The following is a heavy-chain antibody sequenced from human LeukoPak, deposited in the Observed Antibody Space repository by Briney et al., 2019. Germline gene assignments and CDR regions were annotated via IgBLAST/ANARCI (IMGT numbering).Heavy chain of an antibody. CDR2: ISGSGGST. D-gene: IGHD6-6*01. J-gene: IGHJ6*04. CDR3: ARDPSIAARPSPMDV. CDR1: GFTFSSYA. V-gene: IGHV3-23*01. Sequence: PGGSLRLSCAASGFTFSSYAMSWVRQAPGKGLEWVSAISGSGGSTYYADSVKGRFTISRDNAKNSLYLQMNSLRAEDTAVYYCARDPSIAARPSPMDVWGKGTTVTVSS.